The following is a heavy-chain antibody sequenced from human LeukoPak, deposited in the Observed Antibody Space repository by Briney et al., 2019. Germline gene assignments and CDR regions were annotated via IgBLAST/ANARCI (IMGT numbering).Heavy chain of an antibody. CDR1: GFTFTNYG. J-gene: IGHJ4*02. V-gene: IGHV3-33*01. CDR2: IWYDGSNK. Sequence: GGSLRLSCAASGFTFTNYGMHWVRQAPGKGLEWVAVIWYDGSNKYYADSVKRRFTISRDNSKNTLYLQMNSLRVEDTAVYYCARDLSLLYYFDYWGQGALLTVSS. CDR3: ARDLSLLYYFDY.